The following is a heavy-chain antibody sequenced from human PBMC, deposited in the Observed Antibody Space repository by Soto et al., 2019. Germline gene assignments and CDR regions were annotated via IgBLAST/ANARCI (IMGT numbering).Heavy chain of an antibody. Sequence: EVQLVESGGGLVQPGGSLRLSRAASGFTFSSYSMNWVRQAPGKGLEWVSYISSSSSTIYYADSVKGRFTIARDNAKNSLYLQMNSLRAEDTAVYYCARNDFWSGYQYWGQGTLVTVSS. CDR2: ISSSSSTI. J-gene: IGHJ4*02. CDR1: GFTFSSYS. CDR3: ARNDFWSGYQY. V-gene: IGHV3-48*01. D-gene: IGHD3-3*01.